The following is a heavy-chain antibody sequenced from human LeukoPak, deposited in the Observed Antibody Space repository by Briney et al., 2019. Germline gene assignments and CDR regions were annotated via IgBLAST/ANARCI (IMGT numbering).Heavy chain of an antibody. Sequence: GGSLRLSCAASGFTFSSYGMHWVRQAPGKGLEWVAVIWYDGSNKYYADSVKGRFTISRDNSKNTLYLQMNSLRAEDTAVYYCARHERSSSWKYNWFDPWGQGTLVTVSS. CDR3: ARHERSSSWKYNWFDP. D-gene: IGHD6-13*01. V-gene: IGHV3-33*01. CDR2: IWYDGSNK. J-gene: IGHJ5*02. CDR1: GFTFSSYG.